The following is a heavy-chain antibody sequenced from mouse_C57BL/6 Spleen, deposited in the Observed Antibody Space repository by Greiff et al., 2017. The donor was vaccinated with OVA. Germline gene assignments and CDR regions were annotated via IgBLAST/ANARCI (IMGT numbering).Heavy chain of an antibody. V-gene: IGHV5-17*01. J-gene: IGHJ2*01. CDR1: GFTFSDYG. CDR3: AGDSCDY. CDR2: ISSGSSTI. Sequence: EVKLMESGGGLVKPGGSLKLSCAASGFTFSDYGMHWVRQAPEKGLEWVAYISSGSSTIYYADTVKGRFTISRDNAKNTLFLQMTSLRSEDTAMYYCAGDSCDYWGQGTTLTVSS.